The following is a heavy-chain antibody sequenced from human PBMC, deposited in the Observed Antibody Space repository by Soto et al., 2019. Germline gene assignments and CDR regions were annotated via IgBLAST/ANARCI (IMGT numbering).Heavy chain of an antibody. J-gene: IGHJ4*02. D-gene: IGHD2-15*01. CDR3: AKRRCSGGSCYYLYYFDY. CDR2: ISGSGGST. CDR1: GFTFSSYA. Sequence: SGGSLRLSCAASGFTFSSYAMSWVRQAPGKGLEWVSAISGSGGSTYYADSVKGRFTISRDNSKNTLYLQMNSLRAEDTAVYYCAKRRCSGGSCYYLYYFDYWGQGT. V-gene: IGHV3-23*01.